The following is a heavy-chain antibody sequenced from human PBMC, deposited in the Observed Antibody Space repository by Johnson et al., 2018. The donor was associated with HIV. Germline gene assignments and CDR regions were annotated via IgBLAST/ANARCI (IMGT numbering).Heavy chain of an antibody. V-gene: IGHV3-30*14. CDR2: VSYDGTNE. CDR1: GFTFSSYA. Sequence: QVQLVESGGGVVQPGRSLRLSCAASGFTFSSYAMHWVRQAPGKGLEWVAFVSYDGTNEFYADSVKGRFTVSRDSSKNTLYLQMNSLRAEDTAVYYCARCDSSSPLRAFDIWGQGTMVTVSS. J-gene: IGHJ3*02. D-gene: IGHD6-6*01. CDR3: ARCDSSSPLRAFDI.